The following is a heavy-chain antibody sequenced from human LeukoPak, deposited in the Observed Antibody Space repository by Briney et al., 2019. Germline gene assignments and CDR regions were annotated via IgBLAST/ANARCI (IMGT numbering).Heavy chain of an antibody. CDR1: GFTFSSYG. D-gene: IGHD6-6*01. J-gene: IGHJ3*02. CDR2: ISYDGSNK. CDR3: ARAGYSSSSRAFDI. Sequence: PGGSLRLSCVASGFTFSSYGMHWVRQAPGKVLERVAVISYDGSNKYYAASVKGRFTISRDNSKNALYLQMNSLRAEDTAVYYCARAGYSSSSRAFDIWGQGTMVTVSS. V-gene: IGHV3-30*03.